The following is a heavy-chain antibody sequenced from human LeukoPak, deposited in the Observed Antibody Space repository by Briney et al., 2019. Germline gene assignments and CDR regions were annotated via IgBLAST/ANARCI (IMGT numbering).Heavy chain of an antibody. D-gene: IGHD5-18*01. V-gene: IGHV3-23*01. CDR2: ISTSGGST. Sequence: GGSLRLSCAASGFTFSSSAMSWVRQAPGKGLKWVPGISTSGGSTYYSDSVKGRFTISRDNSKNTLYLQMNSLRAEDTAVYYCANGYNYGLDYWGQGTLVTVSS. CDR3: ANGYNYGLDY. J-gene: IGHJ4*02. CDR1: GFTFSSSA.